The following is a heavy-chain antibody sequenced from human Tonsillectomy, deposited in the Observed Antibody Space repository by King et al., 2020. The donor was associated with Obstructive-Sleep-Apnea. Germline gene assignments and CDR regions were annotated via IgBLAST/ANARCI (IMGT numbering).Heavy chain of an antibody. V-gene: IGHV3-30*04. CDR2: ISYDGSNK. D-gene: IGHD6-13*01. Sequence: VQLVESGGGVVQPGRSLRLSCAASGFTFSSYAMHWVRQAPGKGLEWVAVISYDGSNKYYADSVKGRFTISRDNSKNTLYLQMNSLRAEDTAVYYCARERGAEQQFSSDYWGQGTLVTVSS. CDR1: GFTFSSYA. CDR3: ARERGAEQQFSSDY. J-gene: IGHJ4*02.